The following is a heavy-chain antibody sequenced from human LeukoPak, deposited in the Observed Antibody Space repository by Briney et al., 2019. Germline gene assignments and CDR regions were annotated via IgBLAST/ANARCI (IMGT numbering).Heavy chain of an antibody. Sequence: PSETLSLTCAVSGGSISSNNWWRWVRQPPGKGLEWIGQIYHGGSTNYNPSLESRVTISIDKAKNQLSLKLGSVTAADTAVYYCARIYSSGSFPPLGYFDFWGQGTLVTVSS. V-gene: IGHV4-4*02. CDR1: GGSISSNNW. CDR2: IYHGGST. J-gene: IGHJ4*02. CDR3: ARIYSSGSFPPLGYFDF. D-gene: IGHD3-10*01.